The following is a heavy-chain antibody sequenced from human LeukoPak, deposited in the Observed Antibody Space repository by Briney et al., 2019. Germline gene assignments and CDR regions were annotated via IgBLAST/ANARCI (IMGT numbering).Heavy chain of an antibody. CDR3: ARETTVTTWDY. Sequence: ASVKVSCKASGYTFTSYDINWVRQATGQGLEWMGWMNPNSGNTGYAQKFQGGVTITRNTSISTAYMELSSLRSEDTAVYYCARETTVTTWDYWGQGTLVTVSS. D-gene: IGHD4-17*01. CDR1: GYTFTSYD. V-gene: IGHV1-8*03. J-gene: IGHJ4*02. CDR2: MNPNSGNT.